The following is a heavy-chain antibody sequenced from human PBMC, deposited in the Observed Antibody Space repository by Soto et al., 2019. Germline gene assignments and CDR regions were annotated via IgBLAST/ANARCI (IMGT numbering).Heavy chain of an antibody. CDR1: GGYVSSGSYY. J-gene: IGHJ5*02. Sequence: SETLSLTCAVYGGYVSSGSYYWSWIRQPPGKGLEWIGYIYYSGSTNYNPSLKSRVTISVDTSKNQFSLKLSSVTAADTAVYYCARGLGYCSGGSCQNWFDPWGQGTLVTVSS. CDR3: ARGLGYCSGGSCQNWFDP. D-gene: IGHD2-15*01. V-gene: IGHV4-61*01. CDR2: IYYSGST.